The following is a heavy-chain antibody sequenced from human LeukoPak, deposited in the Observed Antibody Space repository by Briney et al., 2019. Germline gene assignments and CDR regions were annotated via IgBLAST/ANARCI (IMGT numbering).Heavy chain of an antibody. Sequence: GGSLRLSCAASGFTFSSYWMNWARQAPGKGLEWVASINHNGNVNYYVDSVKVRFTISRDNAKNSLYLQMSNLRAEDTAVYFCARESPYYYDSPDAFDIWGQGTMVTVSS. D-gene: IGHD3-22*01. CDR3: ARESPYYYDSPDAFDI. V-gene: IGHV3-7*03. CDR2: INHNGNVN. CDR1: GFTFSSYW. J-gene: IGHJ3*02.